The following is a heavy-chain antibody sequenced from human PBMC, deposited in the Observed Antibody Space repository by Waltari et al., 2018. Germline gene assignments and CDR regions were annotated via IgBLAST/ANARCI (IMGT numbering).Heavy chain of an antibody. J-gene: IGHJ4*02. CDR1: GFTFSSYE. CDR3: VRRGDY. Sequence: EVQLVESGGGLVQPGGSLRLSCAASGFTFSSYEMNWVRQAPGKGLGCVSYMGGSGTTIYYADSVKGRFTISRDNAKNSLYLQMNSLRAEDTAVYYCVRRGDYWGQGTLVTVSS. D-gene: IGHD3-16*01. CDR2: MGGSGTTI. V-gene: IGHV3-48*03.